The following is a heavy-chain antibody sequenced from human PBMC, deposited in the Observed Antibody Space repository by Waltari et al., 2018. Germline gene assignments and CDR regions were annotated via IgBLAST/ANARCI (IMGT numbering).Heavy chain of an antibody. V-gene: IGHV1-69*14. J-gene: IGHJ3*02. D-gene: IGHD6-13*01. CDR1: GGTFSNYA. CDR2: IIPIVGTA. Sequence: QVQLVQSGTEVKKPGSSVKVSCKASGGTFSNYAISWVRQAPGQGLEWMGGIIPIVGTANSAQKFQGRVTITADRSTNTAYLELSSLISDDTAVYFCAREGYSSSRSSAFDIWGQGTMVTVSS. CDR3: AREGYSSSRSSAFDI.